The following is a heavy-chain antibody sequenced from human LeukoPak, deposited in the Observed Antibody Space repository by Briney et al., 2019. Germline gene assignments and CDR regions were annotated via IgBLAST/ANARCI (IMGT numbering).Heavy chain of an antibody. CDR2: IRSKAYGGTT. D-gene: IGHD3-10*01. Sequence: PGGSLRLSCTASGFTFGDYAMSWVRQAPGKGLEWVGFIRSKAYGGTTEYAASVKGRFTISRDDSKSIAYLQMNSLKTEDTAVYSCTRDLSGGRFGEEVDYYMDVWGKGTTVTISS. J-gene: IGHJ6*03. V-gene: IGHV3-49*04. CDR1: GFTFGDYA. CDR3: TRDLSGGRFGEEVDYYMDV.